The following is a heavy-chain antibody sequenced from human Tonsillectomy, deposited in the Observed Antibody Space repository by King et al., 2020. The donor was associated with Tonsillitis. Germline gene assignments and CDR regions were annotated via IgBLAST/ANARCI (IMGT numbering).Heavy chain of an antibody. Sequence: QLQESGPGLVKPSETLSLTCTVSGDSISSGDYYWGWIRQPPGKGLEWIGSIFYSGNTYYNPSLKSRVTISVDTSKNQLSLKLSSMTAADTAVYYCARVRSGTGSGPLGPWGQGTLVTVSS. D-gene: IGHD3/OR15-3a*01. CDR1: GDSISSGDYY. V-gene: IGHV4-39*07. CDR3: ARVRSGTGSGPLGP. CDR2: IFYSGNT. J-gene: IGHJ5*02.